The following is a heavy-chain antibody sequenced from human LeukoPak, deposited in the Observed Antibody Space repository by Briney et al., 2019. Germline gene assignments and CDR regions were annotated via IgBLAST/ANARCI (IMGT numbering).Heavy chain of an antibody. CDR2: ISSSSSTI. CDR1: GFAFSSYS. V-gene: IGHV3-48*01. J-gene: IGHJ4*02. CDR3: ASDFDY. Sequence: GGSLRLSCAASGFAFSSYSMNWVRQAPGKGLEWVSYISSSSSTIYYADSVKGRFTISRDNAKNSLYLQMNSLRAEDTAVYYCASDFDYWGQGTLVTVSS.